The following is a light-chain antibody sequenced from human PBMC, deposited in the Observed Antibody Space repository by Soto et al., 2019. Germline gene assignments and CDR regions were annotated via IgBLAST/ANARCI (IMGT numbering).Light chain of an antibody. CDR2: DNN. V-gene: IGLV1-51*01. Sequence: QAVVTQPPSVSAAPGQKVTISCSGSSSNIGNNYVSWYQQLPGTAPKLLIYDNNKRPSGIPDRFSGSKSGTSATLGITGLQTGDEADYYCGTWDSGLSVVVFGGGTKLTVL. CDR1: SSNIGNNY. J-gene: IGLJ2*01. CDR3: GTWDSGLSVVV.